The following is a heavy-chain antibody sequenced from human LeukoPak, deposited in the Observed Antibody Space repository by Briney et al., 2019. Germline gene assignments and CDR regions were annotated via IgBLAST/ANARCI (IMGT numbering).Heavy chain of an antibody. CDR2: INHSGST. D-gene: IGHD6-19*01. Sequence: SETLSLTCAVYGGSFSGYYLSWIRQPPGKGPEWIWEINHSGSTNYNPSLKSRVTISVDTSTNQFSLKLSSVTAADTAVYYCARAAVAGTLVYYYMDVWGKGTTVTVSS. J-gene: IGHJ6*03. CDR3: ARAAVAGTLVYYYMDV. V-gene: IGHV4-34*01. CDR1: GGSFSGYY.